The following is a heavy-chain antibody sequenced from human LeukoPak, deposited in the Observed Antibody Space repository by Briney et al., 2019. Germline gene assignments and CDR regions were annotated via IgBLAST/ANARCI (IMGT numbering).Heavy chain of an antibody. Sequence: SETLSLTCTVSGGSISSSSYYWGWIRQPPGKGLEWIGSIYYSGSTYSNPSLKSRVTISLDTSKNQFSLKLSSVTAADTAVYYCARLSGSYSSGYFDYWGQGTLVTVSS. CDR2: IYYSGST. CDR1: GGSISSSSYY. D-gene: IGHD1-26*01. J-gene: IGHJ4*02. V-gene: IGHV4-39*07. CDR3: ARLSGSYSSGYFDY.